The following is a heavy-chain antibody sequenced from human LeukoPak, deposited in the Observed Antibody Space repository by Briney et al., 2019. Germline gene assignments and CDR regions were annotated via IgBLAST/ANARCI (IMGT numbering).Heavy chain of an antibody. V-gene: IGHV4-34*01. CDR3: ARTLAYCGGDCGY. CDR2: INHSGST. CDR1: GGSFSGYY. D-gene: IGHD2-21*01. J-gene: IGHJ4*02. Sequence: SETLSLTCAVYGGSFSGYYWSWIREPPGKGLEWIGEINHSGSTNYNPSLKSRVTISVYTSKNQFSLKLSSVTAADTAVYYCARTLAYCGGDCGYWGQGTLVTVSS.